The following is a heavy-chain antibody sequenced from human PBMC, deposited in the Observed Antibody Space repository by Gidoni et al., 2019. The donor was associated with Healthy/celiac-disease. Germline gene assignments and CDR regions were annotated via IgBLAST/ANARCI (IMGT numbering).Heavy chain of an antibody. V-gene: IGHV1-46*01. CDR1: GYTFTSYY. D-gene: IGHD3-10*01. Sequence: QVQLVQSGAAVKKPGASVKVSCKASGYTFTSYYMHWVRQAPGQGLEWMGIINPSGGSKSYAQKFQGRVTMTRDTSTSTVDMELSSLRSEDTAVYYCARDQPWMVRGVPPNWFDPWGQGTLVTVSS. CDR2: INPSGGSK. J-gene: IGHJ5*02. CDR3: ARDQPWMVRGVPPNWFDP.